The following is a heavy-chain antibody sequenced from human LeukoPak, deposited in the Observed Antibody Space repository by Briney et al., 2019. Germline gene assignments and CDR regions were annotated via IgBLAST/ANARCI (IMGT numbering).Heavy chain of an antibody. J-gene: IGHJ3*02. CDR2: ISGSGGST. D-gene: IGHD4-23*01. CDR3: AKTGYGGNSGDAFDI. V-gene: IGHV3-23*01. CDR1: GFTFSSYA. Sequence: GGSLRLSCAASGFTFSSYAMSWVRQAPGKGLEWVSAISGSGGSTYYADSVKGRFTISRDNSKDTLYLQMNSLRAEDTAVYYCAKTGYGGNSGDAFDIWGQGTMVTVSS.